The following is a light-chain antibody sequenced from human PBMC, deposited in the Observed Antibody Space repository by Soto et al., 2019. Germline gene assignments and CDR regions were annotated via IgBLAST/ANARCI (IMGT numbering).Light chain of an antibody. V-gene: IGKV3-20*01. CDR3: QQYGSSIT. Sequence: EVVLTQSPATLSLSPGERATLSCRASQSVSSYLDWYQQKRGQAPRVLIYDTSNRVPGIPARFSGSGSGTDFTLTISRLEPEDFAVYYCQQYGSSITFGQGTRLEIK. J-gene: IGKJ5*01. CDR1: QSVSSY. CDR2: DTS.